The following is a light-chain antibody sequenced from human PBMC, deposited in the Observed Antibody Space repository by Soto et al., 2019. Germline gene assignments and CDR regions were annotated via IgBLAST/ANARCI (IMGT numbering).Light chain of an antibody. CDR2: VNSDGSH. V-gene: IGLV4-69*01. Sequence: QPVLTQSPSASASLGASVKFTCTLTSGYSTYAIAWHQQQPEMGPRYLMKVNSDGSHSKGDGIPDRFSGSSSGAERYLTISSLLSEDEADYYCQTWGTGDWMFGGGTKLTVL. CDR3: QTWGTGDWM. J-gene: IGLJ3*02. CDR1: SGYSTYA.